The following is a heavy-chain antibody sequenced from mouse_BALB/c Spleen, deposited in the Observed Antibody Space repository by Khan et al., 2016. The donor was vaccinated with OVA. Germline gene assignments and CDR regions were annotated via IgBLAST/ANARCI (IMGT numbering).Heavy chain of an antibody. CDR3: ARGYFSNYEFVY. Sequence: QVQLKQSGAELVKPGASVKLSCKTSGYTFTSYWIQWVKQRPGQGLGWIGQIFPGTDTTYYNENFKGKATLTVDTSSSTAYMHLSSLTSEDSAVYFCARGYFSNYEFVYWGRGTLVTVSP. CDR1: GYTFTSYW. V-gene: IGHV1S132*01. CDR2: IFPGTDTT. D-gene: IGHD2-5*01. J-gene: IGHJ3*01.